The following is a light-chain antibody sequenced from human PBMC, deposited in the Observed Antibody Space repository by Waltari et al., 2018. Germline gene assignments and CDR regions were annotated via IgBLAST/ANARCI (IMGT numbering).Light chain of an antibody. CDR2: KSS. CDR3: QQYYSYPRT. J-gene: IGKJ1*01. Sequence: DIQTTQSPSTLSSSLGDRVPITCRASLGIRSWLAWYQQKPGQAPNLLVSKSSTLETGVPARFSGSGSGTEFTLTISSLQPDDFATYYCQQYYSYPRTFGQGTKVEIK. V-gene: IGKV1-5*03. CDR1: LGIRSW.